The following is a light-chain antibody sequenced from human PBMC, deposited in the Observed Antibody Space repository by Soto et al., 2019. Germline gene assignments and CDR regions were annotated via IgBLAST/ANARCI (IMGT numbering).Light chain of an antibody. Sequence: EIVMTQSPATLSVSPGERATLSCRASQSVSSNLAWYQQKPGQTPRLLIYGASTRATGIPARFSGSGSGTEFTLNISSLQSEDFAVYYCQQYNNWGWTFGQGTKVEIK. CDR2: GAS. V-gene: IGKV3-15*01. CDR1: QSVSSN. CDR3: QQYNNWGWT. J-gene: IGKJ1*01.